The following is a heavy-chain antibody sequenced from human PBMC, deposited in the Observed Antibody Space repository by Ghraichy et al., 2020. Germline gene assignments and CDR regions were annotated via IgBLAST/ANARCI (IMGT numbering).Heavy chain of an antibody. V-gene: IGHV3-23*01. D-gene: IGHD3-10*01. Sequence: GGSLRLSCAASGFTFSSYAMSWVRQAPGKGLEWVSAISGSGGSTYYADSVKGRFTISRDNSKNTLYLQMNSLRAEDTAVYYCAKDRVEDYGSGSHHYFDYWSQGTLVTVSS. CDR2: ISGSGGST. J-gene: IGHJ4*02. CDR3: AKDRVEDYGSGSHHYFDY. CDR1: GFTFSSYA.